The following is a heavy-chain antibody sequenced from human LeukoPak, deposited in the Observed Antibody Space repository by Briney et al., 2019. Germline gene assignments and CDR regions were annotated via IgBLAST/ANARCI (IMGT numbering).Heavy chain of an antibody. D-gene: IGHD2-2*01. CDR2: IYYSGST. CDR1: GGSISSYY. CDR3: ARGGQLLLPYYFDY. Sequence: SETLPLTCTVSGGSISSYYWSWIRQPPGKGLEWIGYIYYSGSTNYNPSLKSRVTISVDTSKNQFSLKLSSVTAADTAVYYCARGGQLLLPYYFDYWGQGTLVTVSS. V-gene: IGHV4-59*01. J-gene: IGHJ4*02.